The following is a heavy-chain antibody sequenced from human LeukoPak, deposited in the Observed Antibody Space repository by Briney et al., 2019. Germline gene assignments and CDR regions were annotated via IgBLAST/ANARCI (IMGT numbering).Heavy chain of an antibody. J-gene: IGHJ3*01. D-gene: IGHD4-17*01. Sequence: PGGSLRLSCAASGFTFSTYAMTWVRQAAEKGLEWVSIINAGGGETYYADSVKGRFTISRDNSKNTLYLQMNSLRVEDTAIYYCGRDPNGGYFGAFEFWGQETLVTVSA. CDR2: INAGGGET. CDR3: GRDPNGGYFGAFEF. V-gene: IGHV3-23*01. CDR1: GFTFSTYA.